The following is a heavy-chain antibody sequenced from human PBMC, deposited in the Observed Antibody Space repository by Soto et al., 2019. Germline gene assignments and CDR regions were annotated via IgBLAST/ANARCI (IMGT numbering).Heavy chain of an antibody. V-gene: IGHV1-8*01. D-gene: IGHD3-10*01. CDR2: MNPDSENT. Sequence: QVHLVQSGAEVKQPGASVRVSCKASGYTFTNYDITWVRQATGQGLEWMGWMNPDSENTGSPQKFQGRVTMTVNTSINTAYMELTSLRSEDTAVYYCTRAQFEFGYYFGLDVWGQGTTVTVS. CDR3: TRAQFEFGYYFGLDV. CDR1: GYTFTNYD. J-gene: IGHJ6*02.